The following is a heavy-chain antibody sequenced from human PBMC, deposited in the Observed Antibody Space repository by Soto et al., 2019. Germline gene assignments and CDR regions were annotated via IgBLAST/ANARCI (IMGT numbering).Heavy chain of an antibody. J-gene: IGHJ4*02. CDR3: IRVLWFGELF. D-gene: IGHD3-10*01. CDR2: IYWDDDK. CDR1: GFSLSTRGVG. Sequence: QITLKESGPTLVKPTKTLTLTCTFSGFSLSTRGVGVGWIRQTPGKALEWLALIYWDDDKRYSPSLKSRLTITKDTSKDQVLLVMSNMDPVDTATYYCIRVLWFGELFWGQGTLVTVSS. V-gene: IGHV2-5*02.